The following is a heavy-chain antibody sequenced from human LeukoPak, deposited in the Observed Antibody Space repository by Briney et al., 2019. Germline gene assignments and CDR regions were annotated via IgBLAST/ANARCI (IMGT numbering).Heavy chain of an antibody. CDR3: AKDLGQWLVQADY. J-gene: IGHJ4*02. V-gene: IGHV3-23*01. CDR1: GFTFSSYA. Sequence: GGSLRLSCAASGFTFSSYAMSWVRQAPGKGLEWVSAISGRDDSTYYADSVKGRFTFSRDNSKNTLYLQMNSLRAEDTAVYYCAKDLGQWLVQADYWGQGTLVTVSS. CDR2: ISGRDDST. D-gene: IGHD6-19*01.